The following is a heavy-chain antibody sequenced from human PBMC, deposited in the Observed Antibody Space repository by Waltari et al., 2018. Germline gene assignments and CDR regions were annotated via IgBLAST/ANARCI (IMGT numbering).Heavy chain of an antibody. Sequence: QVQLVQSGAEVKKPGASVKVSCKASGYTFTGYYMHWVRQAPGQGLEWMGWINPNSGGTKDAQKFQGRVTMTRDTSSSTAYMELSRLRSDDTAVYYCATRLLHSGYDSWGQGTLVTVSS. J-gene: IGHJ5*02. CDR3: ATRLLHSGYDS. D-gene: IGHD5-12*01. CDR1: GYTFTGYY. CDR2: INPNSGGT. V-gene: IGHV1-2*02.